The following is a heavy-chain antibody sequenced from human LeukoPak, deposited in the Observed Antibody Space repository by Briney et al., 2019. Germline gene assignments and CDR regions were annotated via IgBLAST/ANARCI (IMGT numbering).Heavy chain of an antibody. J-gene: IGHJ6*03. V-gene: IGHV3-21*01. Sequence: PGGSLRLSCAASGFTFSSYSMNWVRQAPGKGLEWVSSICISSSNIYYADSVKGRFTLSRDNSQSSLYVQMKRLRAEDTGVYYCARDIYELAPEYIVVWGKGTTVTVSS. CDR3: ARDIYELAPEYIVV. CDR2: ICISSSNI. CDR1: GFTFSSYS. D-gene: IGHD2-2*01.